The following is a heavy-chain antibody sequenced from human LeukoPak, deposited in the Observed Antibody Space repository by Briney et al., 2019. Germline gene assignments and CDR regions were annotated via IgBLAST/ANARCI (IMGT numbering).Heavy chain of an antibody. J-gene: IGHJ4*02. D-gene: IGHD2-8*01. Sequence: ASVTVSCKASGYTFTTYDVNWVRQATGQGREWVGWVNPSRGNAGCAQKFQGRVTLTRYTSLSTAYMELSGLRSEDTAVYYCARGISWRVRRYCNNGVCYPTYHFDSWGQGTRVTVSS. V-gene: IGHV1-8*02. CDR1: GYTFTTYD. CDR3: ARGISWRVRRYCNNGVCYPTYHFDS. CDR2: VNPSRGNA.